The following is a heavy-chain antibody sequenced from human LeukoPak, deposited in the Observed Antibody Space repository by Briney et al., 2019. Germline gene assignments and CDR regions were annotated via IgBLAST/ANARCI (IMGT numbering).Heavy chain of an antibody. CDR2: VYYSGST. CDR1: GGSVSSDSYF. J-gene: IGHJ1*01. D-gene: IGHD6-6*01. V-gene: IGHV4-61*01. CDR3: ARGGAARLHFQN. Sequence: SSEALSLTCAVSGGSVSSDSYFWHWIRRSPGKGLEWLGFVYYSGSTNYNPSLQSRVTISVDTSKNQFSLNLNSVTAADTAVYYCARGGAARLHFQNWGQGTLVTVSS.